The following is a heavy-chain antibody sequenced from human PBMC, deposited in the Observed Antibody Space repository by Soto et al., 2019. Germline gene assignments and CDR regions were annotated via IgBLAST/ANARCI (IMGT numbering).Heavy chain of an antibody. V-gene: IGHV1-69*13. CDR1: GGTFSSYA. J-gene: IGHJ4*02. Sequence: SVKVSCNASGGTFSSYAISWVRQAPGQGLEWMGGIIPIFGTANYAQKFRGRVTITADESTSTAYMELSSLRSEDTAVYYCAIDPIVVAPGDYWGQGTLVTVSS. CDR3: AIDPIVVAPGDY. D-gene: IGHD3-22*01. CDR2: IIPIFGTA.